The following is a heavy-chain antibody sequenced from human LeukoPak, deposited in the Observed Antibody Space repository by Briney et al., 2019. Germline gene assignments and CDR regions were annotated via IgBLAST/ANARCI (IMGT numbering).Heavy chain of an antibody. Sequence: GGSLRLSCAASGFTFSTHTMAWVRQAPGKGLEWFSYISGSSNVIYYADSVKGRFTISRDNAKDSLYLQMNSLKAEDTAVYYCARGLYYMDVWGKGTTVTVPS. CDR1: GFTFSTHT. V-gene: IGHV3-48*01. CDR3: ARGLYYMDV. J-gene: IGHJ6*03. CDR2: ISGSSNVI.